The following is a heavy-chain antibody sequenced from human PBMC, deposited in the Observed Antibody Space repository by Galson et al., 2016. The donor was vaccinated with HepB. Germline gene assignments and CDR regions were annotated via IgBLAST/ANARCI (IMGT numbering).Heavy chain of an antibody. CDR2: IYHSGST. D-gene: IGHD1-26*01. J-gene: IGHJ4*02. Sequence: LSLTCTVSGDSVSSGRYYWSWIRQPPGKGLEWIGYIYHSGSTNYNPSLKSRVTISVDTSKNQFSLKLKSVTAADTAVYYCASVWVGATTGLEYLDHWGQGTLVTVSS. CDR1: GDSVSSGRYY. V-gene: IGHV4-61*01. CDR3: ASVWVGATTGLEYLDH.